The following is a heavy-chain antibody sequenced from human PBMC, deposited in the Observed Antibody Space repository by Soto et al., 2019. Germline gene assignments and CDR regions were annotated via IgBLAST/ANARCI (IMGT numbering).Heavy chain of an antibody. CDR3: ARWDSSGYYYPRYYYYGMDV. V-gene: IGHV1-46*01. CDR1: GYKFISHY. J-gene: IGHJ6*02. D-gene: IGHD3-22*01. CDR2: INPNGGGT. Sequence: ASVKVSCKASGYKFISHYIHWVRQAPGVGLEWMGIINPNGGGTDYAQKFQGRVTMTRNTSISTAYMELSSLRSEDTAVYYCARWDSSGYYYPRYYYYGMDVWGQGTTATVSS.